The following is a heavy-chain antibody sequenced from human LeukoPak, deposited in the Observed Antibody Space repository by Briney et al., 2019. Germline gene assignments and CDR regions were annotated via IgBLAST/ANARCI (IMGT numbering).Heavy chain of an antibody. V-gene: IGHV4-59*01. CDR1: GGSISSYY. CDR3: ARERIAAAGDAFDI. Sequence: SETLSLTCTVSGGSISSYYWSWIRQPPGKGLEWIGYIYYSGSTNYNPSLKSRVTISVDTSKNQFSLKLNSVTAADTAVYYCARERIAAAGDAFDIWGQGAMVTVSS. CDR2: IYYSGST. D-gene: IGHD6-13*01. J-gene: IGHJ3*02.